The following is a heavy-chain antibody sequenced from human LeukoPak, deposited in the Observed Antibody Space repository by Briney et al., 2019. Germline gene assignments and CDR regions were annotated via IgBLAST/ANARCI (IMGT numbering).Heavy chain of an antibody. CDR2: ISGSGGST. D-gene: IGHD3-10*01. J-gene: IGHJ6*03. CDR1: GFTFSSYA. V-gene: IGHV3-23*01. Sequence: PGGSLRLSCAASGFTFSSYAMSWVRQAPGKGLEWVSAISGSGGSTYYADSVKGRFTTSRDNSKNTLYLQMNSLRAEDTAVYYCAKMVRGYYYMDVWGKGTTVTVSS. CDR3: AKMVRGYYYMDV.